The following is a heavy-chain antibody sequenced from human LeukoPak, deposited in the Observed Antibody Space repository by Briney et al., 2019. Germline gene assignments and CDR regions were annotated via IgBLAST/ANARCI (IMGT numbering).Heavy chain of an antibody. Sequence: PGGSLRLSRAASGFTFRSYSMNWVRQAPGKGLAWVSSISSSSSYICYAASVNGRSTISRDNANTSLYLQRCSLRAEDTAVYYCARVKKYTATPLGFIDYWGQGTLGTGPS. V-gene: IGHV3-21*01. J-gene: IGHJ4*02. D-gene: IGHD2-2*02. CDR2: ISSSSSYI. CDR3: ARVKKYTATPLGFIDY. CDR1: GFTFRSYS.